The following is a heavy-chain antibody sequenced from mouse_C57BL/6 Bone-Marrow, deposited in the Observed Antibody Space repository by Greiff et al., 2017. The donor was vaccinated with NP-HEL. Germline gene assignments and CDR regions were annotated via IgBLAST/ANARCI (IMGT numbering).Heavy chain of an antibody. V-gene: IGHV1-54*01. D-gene: IGHD1-2*01. CDR2: INPGSGGT. CDR1: GYAFTNYL. J-gene: IGHJ4*01. CDR3: AREGLLRPYYYAMDY. Sequence: QVQLQQSGAELVRPGTSVKVSCKASGYAFTNYLIEWVKQRPGQGLEWIGVINPGSGGTNYNEQFKGKATLTADQSSSTAYMQLSSLTSEDSAVYCCAREGLLRPYYYAMDYWGQGTSVTVSS.